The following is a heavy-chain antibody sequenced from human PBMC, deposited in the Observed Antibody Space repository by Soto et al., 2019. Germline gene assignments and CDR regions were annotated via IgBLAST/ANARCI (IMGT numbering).Heavy chain of an antibody. V-gene: IGHV4-38-2*01. Sequence: SETLSLTCAVSGYSINSFHYWGWIRRPPGKGLEWIGSIYHSGSTYYNPSLKSRVTISVDTSENHFSLKLSSVTAADTAVYYCARLYGSGSYYVYFFDYWGQGTLVTVSS. CDR2: IYHSGST. CDR3: ARLYGSGSYYVYFFDY. D-gene: IGHD3-10*01. CDR1: GYSINSFHY. J-gene: IGHJ4*02.